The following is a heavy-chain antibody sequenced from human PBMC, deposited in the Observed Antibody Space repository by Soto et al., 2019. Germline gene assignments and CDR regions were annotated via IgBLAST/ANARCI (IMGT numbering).Heavy chain of an antibody. CDR3: AKDLDIAVDY. Sequence: TGGSLRLSCAASGFTFSSYGMHWVRQAPGKGLEWVAVISYDGSNKYYADSVKGRFTISRDNSKNTLYLQMNSLRAEDTAVYYCAKDLDIAVDYWGQGTLVTVSS. D-gene: IGHD6-19*01. V-gene: IGHV3-30*18. J-gene: IGHJ4*02. CDR2: ISYDGSNK. CDR1: GFTFSSYG.